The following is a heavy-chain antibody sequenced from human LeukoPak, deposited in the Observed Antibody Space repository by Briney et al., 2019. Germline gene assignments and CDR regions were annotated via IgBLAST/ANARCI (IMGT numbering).Heavy chain of an antibody. J-gene: IGHJ6*02. CDR2: XGSXX. CDR3: ARDPRYYDILTGYYAYYYGMDV. D-gene: IGHD3-9*01. V-gene: IGHV3-7*01. Sequence: XGSXXYYVDSVKGRFTISRDNAKNSLYLQMNSLRAEDTAVYYCARDPRYYDILTGYYAYYYGMDVWGQGTTVTVSS.